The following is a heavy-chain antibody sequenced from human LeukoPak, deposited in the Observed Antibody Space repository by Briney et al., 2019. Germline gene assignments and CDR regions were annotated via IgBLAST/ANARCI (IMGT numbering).Heavy chain of an antibody. V-gene: IGHV3-74*01. D-gene: IGHD4-17*01. CDR2: INSDGSST. Sequence: GGSLRLSCAASGFTFSSYWMHWVRQAPGKGLVWVSRINSDGSSTSYADSVKGRFTISRDNAKNTLYLQMYSLRAEDTAVYYCARDYGDYVNWFDPWGQGTLVTVSS. J-gene: IGHJ5*02. CDR3: ARDYGDYVNWFDP. CDR1: GFTFSSYW.